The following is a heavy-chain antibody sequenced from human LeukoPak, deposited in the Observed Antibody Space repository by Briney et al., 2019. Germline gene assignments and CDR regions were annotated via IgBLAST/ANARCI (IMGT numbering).Heavy chain of an antibody. J-gene: IGHJ6*03. Sequence: SETLSLTCTVSDDSITMYYWTWIRQPPGKGLEWIGYVDHTGSTNFNPSLNGRVSISRDTTKNLFSLRLRSVTAADTAVYFCAKGRVSSSTWYSTYYYYFYMDLWGKGTTVTVSS. CDR1: DDSITMYY. D-gene: IGHD6-13*01. V-gene: IGHV4-59*01. CDR3: AKGRVSSSTWYSTYYYYFYMDL. CDR2: VDHTGST.